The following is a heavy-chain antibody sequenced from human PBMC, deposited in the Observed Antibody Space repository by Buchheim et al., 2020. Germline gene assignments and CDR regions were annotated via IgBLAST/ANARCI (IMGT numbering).Heavy chain of an antibody. CDR1: GGSFSGYY. V-gene: IGHV4-34*01. CDR3: ARGPRVRWFDP. D-gene: IGHD3-16*02. CDR2: INHSGST. Sequence: QVQLQQWGAGLLKPSETLSLTCAVYGGSFSGYYWSWIRQPPGKGLEWIGEINHSGSTNYNQSLNSRVTITVDPSKNQFSLKLSSVAAADTAVYYCARGPRVRWFDPWGQGTL. J-gene: IGHJ5*02.